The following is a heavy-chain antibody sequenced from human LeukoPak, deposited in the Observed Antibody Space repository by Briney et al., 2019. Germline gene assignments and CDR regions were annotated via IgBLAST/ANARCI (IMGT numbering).Heavy chain of an antibody. Sequence: SETLSLTYAVSGYSISSSYYWGWIRQPPGKGLEWIGSIYHSGSTHYNPSLKSRVTISVDTSKNHFSLKLSSVTAADTAGYYFASRGQSYYFDYWGQGTLVTVSS. CDR1: GYSISSSYY. J-gene: IGHJ4*02. CDR3: ASRGQSYYFDY. D-gene: IGHD6-25*01. V-gene: IGHV4-38-2*01. CDR2: IYHSGST.